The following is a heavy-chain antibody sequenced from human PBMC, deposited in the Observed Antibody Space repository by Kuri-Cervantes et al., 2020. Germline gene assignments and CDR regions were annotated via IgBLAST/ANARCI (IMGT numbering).Heavy chain of an antibody. CDR1: GFTFSSYG. D-gene: IGHD6-13*01. CDR2: IWYDGSNK. CDR3: AKDGFIIAGAPSG. V-gene: IGHV3-33*06. Sequence: GGSLRLSCAASGFTFSSYGMHWVRQAPGKGLEWVAVIWYDGSNKYYADSVKGRFTISRDNSKNTLYLQMHSLRAEDTAVYYCAKDGFIIAGAPSGRGQGTLVTVSS. J-gene: IGHJ4*02.